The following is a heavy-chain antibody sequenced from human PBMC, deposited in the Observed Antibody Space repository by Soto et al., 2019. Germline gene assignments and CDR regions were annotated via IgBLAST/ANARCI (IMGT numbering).Heavy chain of an antibody. V-gene: IGHV3-23*01. CDR2: IRGTDGTT. Sequence: GGSLRLSCAASGFTFSDYAMSWVRQAPGKGLEWVSTIRGTDGTTYYTDSVKGRFTISRDNSKNTLYLQMNSLRAEDAAIYYCARKGGSFYGPFDYWGQGTLVTVSS. CDR1: GFTFSDYA. CDR3: ARKGGSFYGPFDY. D-gene: IGHD1-26*01. J-gene: IGHJ4*02.